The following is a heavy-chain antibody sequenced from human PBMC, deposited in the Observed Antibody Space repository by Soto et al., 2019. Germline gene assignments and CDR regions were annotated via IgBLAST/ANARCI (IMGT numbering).Heavy chain of an antibody. CDR2: IDPSDSYT. CDR3: ARSLRGIIAVGEGY. V-gene: IGHV5-10-1*01. CDR1: ENRFTSYG. J-gene: IGHJ4*02. Sequence: XESLKISWKCSENRFTSYGISWVRQMPGKGLEWMGRIDPSDSYTNYSPSFQGHVTISADKSISTAYLQWSSLKASDTAMYYCARSLRGIIAVGEGYWGQGTLVTVSS. D-gene: IGHD6-19*01.